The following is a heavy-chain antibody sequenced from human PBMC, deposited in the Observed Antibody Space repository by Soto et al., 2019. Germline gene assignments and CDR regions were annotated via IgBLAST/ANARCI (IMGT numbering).Heavy chain of an antibody. CDR3: ARTGSGWYLGFDY. CDR1: GYTFINYN. D-gene: IGHD6-19*01. V-gene: IGHV1-69*06. J-gene: IGHJ4*02. Sequence: SVKVSCKASGYTFINYNVSWVRQAPGQGLEWMGGIIPIFGTANYAQKFQGRVTITADKSTSTAYMELSSLRSEDTAVYYCARTGSGWYLGFDYWGQGTLVTVSS. CDR2: IIPIFGTA.